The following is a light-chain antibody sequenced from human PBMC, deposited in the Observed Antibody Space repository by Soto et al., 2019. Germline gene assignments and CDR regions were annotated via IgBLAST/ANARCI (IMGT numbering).Light chain of an antibody. CDR3: QKYDSLPFT. V-gene: IGKV1-5*01. J-gene: IGKJ3*01. CDR2: DAS. Sequence: DLQMPPSTSNLSASLGDSVTITRRASQSIGTWLAWYQRKPGKDPKLLIYDASSLEFGVPSRFSGSGSGTDFTFTISNLQPEDFATYYCQKYDSLPFTCGPGTKGDIK. CDR1: QSIGTW.